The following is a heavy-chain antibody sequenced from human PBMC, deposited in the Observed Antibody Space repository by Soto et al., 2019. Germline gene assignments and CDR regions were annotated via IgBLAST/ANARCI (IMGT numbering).Heavy chain of an antibody. Sequence: DSVKVSFKASGYPFTSYGISLVRQAPGQGLEWMGWISASNGNTNYAQKLQGRVTMTTDTSTSTAYMELRSLRSDDTAVYYCAVSRVTTPYYYYYGMDVWGQGTTVTVSS. D-gene: IGHD3-22*01. J-gene: IGHJ6*01. CDR1: GYPFTSYG. V-gene: IGHV1-18*01. CDR2: ISASNGNT. CDR3: AVSRVTTPYYYYYGMDV.